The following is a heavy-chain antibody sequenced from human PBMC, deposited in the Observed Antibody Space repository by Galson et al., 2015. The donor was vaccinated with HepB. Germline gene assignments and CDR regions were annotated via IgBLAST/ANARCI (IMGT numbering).Heavy chain of an antibody. J-gene: IGHJ4*02. V-gene: IGHV4-34*01. D-gene: IGHD3-10*01. CDR3: ARGHRSGSYYNLLTSSKKYYFDY. Sequence: SETLSLTCAVYGGSFSGYYWSWIRQPPGKGLEWIGEINHSGSTNYNPSLKSRVTISVDTSKNQFSLKLSSVTAADTAVYYCARGHRSGSYYNLLTSSKKYYFDYWGQGTLVTVSS. CDR2: INHSGST. CDR1: GGSFSGYY.